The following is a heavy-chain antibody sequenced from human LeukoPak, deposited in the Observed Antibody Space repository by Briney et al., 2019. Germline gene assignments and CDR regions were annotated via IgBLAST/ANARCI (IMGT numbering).Heavy chain of an antibody. CDR3: ARGDHHAVSAAIDAFTDSWFDP. V-gene: IGHV4-34*01. CDR1: GGSFSGYY. D-gene: IGHD2-2*01. CDR2: INHSGST. Sequence: PSETLSLTCAVYGGSFSGYYWSWIRQPPGKGLEWIGEINHSGSTNYNPPLKSRVTISVDTSKNQFSLKLSSVTAADTAMYYCARGDHHAVSAAIDAFTDSWFDPWGQGTLVTVSS. J-gene: IGHJ5*02.